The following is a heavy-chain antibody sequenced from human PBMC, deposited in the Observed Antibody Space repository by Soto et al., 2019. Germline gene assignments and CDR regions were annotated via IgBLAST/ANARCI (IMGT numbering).Heavy chain of an antibody. D-gene: IGHD6-19*01. Sequence: QVQLVQSGAEEKKPGASVKVSCKASGYTFTGYAMHWVRQAPGQRLEWMGWTNAGNGNTKYSQKFQGRVTITRDTSASTADMELSSLRSEATAVYYCARAVAVPADFDYWGQGTLVTVSS. V-gene: IGHV1-3*05. CDR3: ARAVAVPADFDY. J-gene: IGHJ4*02. CDR2: TNAGNGNT. CDR1: GYTFTGYA.